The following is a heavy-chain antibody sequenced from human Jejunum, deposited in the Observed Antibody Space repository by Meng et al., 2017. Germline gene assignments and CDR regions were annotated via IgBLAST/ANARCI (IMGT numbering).Heavy chain of an antibody. J-gene: IGHJ4*02. CDR2: ANT. D-gene: IGHD1-26*01. CDR1: GGSVGRAGYQ. CDR3: ARDSMGSLDY. V-gene: IGHV4-61*08. Sequence: GQLRESGPGLVRPSETLSLICTVSGGSVGRAGYQWGWIRQPPGRGLEWIGYANTNYNPSLKRRVTISLDTSRNLFSLSLTSVTAADTAVYYCARDSMGSLDYWGQGILVTVSS.